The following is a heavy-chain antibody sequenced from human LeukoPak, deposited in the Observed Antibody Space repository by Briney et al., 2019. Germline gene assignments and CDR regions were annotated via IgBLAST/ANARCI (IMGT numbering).Heavy chain of an antibody. J-gene: IGHJ4*02. Sequence: PGGSLRLSCAASGFTFSNYAMSWVRQAPGKGLEWVSGISGSGGSTYYADSVKGRFTISRDNSKNTLYLQMNSLRAEDTAVYYCAKDGIVGATTIFPYYFDYWGQGTLVTVSS. D-gene: IGHD1-26*01. CDR2: ISGSGGST. CDR1: GFTFSNYA. V-gene: IGHV3-23*01. CDR3: AKDGIVGATTIFPYYFDY.